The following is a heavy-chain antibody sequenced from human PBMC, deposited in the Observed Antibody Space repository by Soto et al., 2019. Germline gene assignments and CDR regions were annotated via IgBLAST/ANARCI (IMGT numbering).Heavy chain of an antibody. V-gene: IGHV1-58*02. CDR3: AAGRWEPNWYFGL. Sequence: QMQLVQSGPEVKKPGTSVKVSCKASGFTFTSSAMQWVRQARGQRLEWIGWIVVGSGNTNYAQKFQETVPITIDMSTSTAYMELSSLRAEDTAVYDCAAGRWEPNWYFGLWGRGTLVTVSS. J-gene: IGHJ2*01. CDR1: GFTFTSSA. D-gene: IGHD1-26*01. CDR2: IVVGSGNT.